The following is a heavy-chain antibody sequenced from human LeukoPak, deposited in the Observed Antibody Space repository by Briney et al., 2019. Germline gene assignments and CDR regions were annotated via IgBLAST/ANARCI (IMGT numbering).Heavy chain of an antibody. D-gene: IGHD2-2*02. J-gene: IGHJ6*02. CDR2: ISHSGST. V-gene: IGHV4-34*01. Sequence: PSETLSLTCAVYGGSFSGYYWRWIRQPPGKGLEWIEDISHSGSTNYNPSLKSRVTISVDTSKNQFSLKLSSVTAADTAVYYCARGPYCSSTSCYTYRPFVPAYYYYGMDVWGQGTTVTVSS. CDR3: ARGPYCSSTSCYTYRPFVPAYYYYGMDV. CDR1: GGSFSGYY.